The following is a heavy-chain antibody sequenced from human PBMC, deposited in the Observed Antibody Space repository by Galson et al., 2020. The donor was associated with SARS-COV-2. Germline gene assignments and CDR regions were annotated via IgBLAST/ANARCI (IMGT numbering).Heavy chain of an antibody. CDR2: ISSNGGST. CDR1: GFTFSMYD. Sequence: SLRLSCAASGFTFSMYDMHWVRQAPGKGLEYVSSISSNGGSTYYANSVKGRFTISRDNSKNTLYLQMGSLRAEDLAVYYCARESSGIYYGLDYWGQGTLVTVSS. V-gene: IGHV3-64*01. CDR3: ARESSGIYYGLDY. J-gene: IGHJ4*02. D-gene: IGHD1-26*01.